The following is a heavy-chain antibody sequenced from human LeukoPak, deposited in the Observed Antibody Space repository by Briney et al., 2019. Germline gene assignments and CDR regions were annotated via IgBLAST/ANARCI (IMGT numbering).Heavy chain of an antibody. CDR1: GFTFSSYS. V-gene: IGHV3-21*01. CDR3: ARGGYCSSTSCYTGSLYAFDI. Sequence: PGGSLRLSCAASGFTFSSYSMNWVRQAPGKGLEWVSSISSSSSYIYYADSVKGRFTISRDSAKNSLYLQMDSLRAEDTAVYYCARGGYCSSTSCYTGSLYAFDIWGQGTMVTVSS. J-gene: IGHJ3*02. D-gene: IGHD2-2*02. CDR2: ISSSSSYI.